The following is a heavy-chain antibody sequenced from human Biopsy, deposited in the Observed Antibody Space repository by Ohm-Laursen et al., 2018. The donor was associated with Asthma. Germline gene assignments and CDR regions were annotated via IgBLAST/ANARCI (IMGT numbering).Heavy chain of an antibody. V-gene: IGHV1-69*01. Sequence: SSVTVSCKSLGGTFNTYVIGWVRQAPGQGLEWMGGIHSVFGTTTYPQKFQDRVTITADDSTSTVYMELSSLRSEDTAVYYCARKAGSCISRTCYSLDFWGQGTLVTVSS. CDR3: ARKAGSCISRTCYSLDF. CDR2: IHSVFGTT. D-gene: IGHD2-2*01. CDR1: GGTFNTYV. J-gene: IGHJ4*02.